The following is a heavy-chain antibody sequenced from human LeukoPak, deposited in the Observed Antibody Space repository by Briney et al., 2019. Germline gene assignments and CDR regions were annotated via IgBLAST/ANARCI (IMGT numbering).Heavy chain of an antibody. CDR3: ARVTVYYYDSSGYYVNWYFDL. J-gene: IGHJ2*01. D-gene: IGHD3-22*01. CDR1: GFTVSSNY. V-gene: IGHV3-53*01. CDR2: IYSGGST. Sequence: GGSLRLSCAASGFTVSSNYMSWVRQAPGKGLEWVSVIYSGGSTYYADSVKGRFTISRDNSKNTLYLQMNSLRAEDTAVYYCARVTVYYYDSSGYYVNWYFDLWGRGTLVTVSS.